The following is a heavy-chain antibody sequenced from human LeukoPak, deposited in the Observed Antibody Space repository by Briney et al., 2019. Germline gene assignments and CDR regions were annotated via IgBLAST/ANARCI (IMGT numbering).Heavy chain of an antibody. CDR2: INPSGGST. CDR3: ARGSWFGELSLEALDY. CDR1: GYTFTSYY. J-gene: IGHJ4*02. D-gene: IGHD3-10*01. Sequence: ASVKVSCKASGYTFTSYYMHWVRQAPGQGLEWMGIINPSGGSTSYAQKFQGRVTITADESTSTAYMELSSLRSEDTAVYYCARGSWFGELSLEALDYWGQGTLVTVSS. V-gene: IGHV1-46*01.